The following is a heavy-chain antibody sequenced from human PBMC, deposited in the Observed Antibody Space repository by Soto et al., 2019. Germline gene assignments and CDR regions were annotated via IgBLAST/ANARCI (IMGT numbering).Heavy chain of an antibody. V-gene: IGHV3-7*03. CDR2: IKQDGSEK. Sequence: GGSLRLSCAASGFTFSSYWMSWVRQAPGKGLEWVANIKQDGSEKYYVDSVKGRFTISRDKAKNSLYLQMNSLRAEDTAVYYCARGYSGSYYYFDYWGQGTLVTVSS. CDR3: ARGYSGSYYYFDY. J-gene: IGHJ4*02. D-gene: IGHD1-26*01. CDR1: GFTFSSYW.